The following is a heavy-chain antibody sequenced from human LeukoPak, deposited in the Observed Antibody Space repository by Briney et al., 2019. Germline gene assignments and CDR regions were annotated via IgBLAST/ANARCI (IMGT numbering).Heavy chain of an antibody. J-gene: IGHJ4*02. CDR2: IYPGDSDT. CDR1: GYRFYSYY. Sequence: GESLKISCRGPGYRFYSYYIGWVRQMPGKGLEWVASIYPGDSDTRYSPSFQGHVTISADESISTAYLQWSSLKASDTAMCYCARHRAGGHDPPFENWGQGTLVTVPS. V-gene: IGHV5-51*01. CDR3: ARHRAGGHDPPFEN. D-gene: IGHD5-12*01.